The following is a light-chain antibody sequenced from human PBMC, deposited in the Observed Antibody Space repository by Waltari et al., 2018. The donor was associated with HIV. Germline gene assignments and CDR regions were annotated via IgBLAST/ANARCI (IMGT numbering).Light chain of an antibody. CDR2: KDS. J-gene: IGLJ2*01. CDR3: QSADITGTLGV. Sequence: SYELAQPPSGSVSPGQTARLTGAGDAIPRQFVYWYQQKPGQAPIVVIYKDSERPSGSPERFSGFISGTTATLTISAVQAEDEADYYCQSADITGTLGVFGGGTRLTV. V-gene: IGLV3-25*03. CDR1: AIPRQF.